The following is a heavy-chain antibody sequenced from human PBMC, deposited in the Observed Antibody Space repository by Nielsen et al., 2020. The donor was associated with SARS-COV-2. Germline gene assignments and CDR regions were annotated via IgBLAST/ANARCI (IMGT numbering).Heavy chain of an antibody. CDR2: ISAYNGNT. CDR1: GYTFTSYG. V-gene: IGHV1-18*01. Sequence: ASVKVSCKASGYTFTSYGISWVRQAPGQGLEWMGWISAYNGNTNYAQKLQGRVTMTTDTSTSTAYLDLRDLRLDDAAIYYCAKGMVYCSSASCYSWFDPWGQGTQVTVSS. J-gene: IGHJ5*02. CDR3: AKGMVYCSSASCYSWFDP. D-gene: IGHD3-10*02.